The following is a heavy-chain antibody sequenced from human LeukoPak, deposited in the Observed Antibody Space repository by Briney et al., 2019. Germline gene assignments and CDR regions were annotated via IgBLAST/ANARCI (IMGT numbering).Heavy chain of an antibody. CDR3: ATVGRYGGGGGLFNY. CDR2: ISGSGGST. Sequence: GGSLRLSCAASGFTFSSYAMSWVRQAPGKGLEWVSAISGSGGSTYYADSVKGRFTISRDNSKNTLYLQMNSLRAEDTAVYYCATVGRYGGGGGLFNYGGREPLATVSS. CDR1: GFTFSSYA. J-gene: IGHJ4*02. V-gene: IGHV3-23*01. D-gene: IGHD3-16*01.